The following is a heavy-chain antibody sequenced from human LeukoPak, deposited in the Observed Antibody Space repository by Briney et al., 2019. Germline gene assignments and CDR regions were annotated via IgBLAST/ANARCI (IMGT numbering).Heavy chain of an antibody. CDR2: INPNSGGT. V-gene: IGHV1-2*02. CDR1: GYTFTGYY. J-gene: IGHJ5*02. D-gene: IGHD2-15*01. Sequence: ASVKVSCKASGYTFTGYYMHWVRQAPGQGLEWMGWINPNSGGTNYAQKFQGRVTMTRDTSISTAYMELSRLRSDDTAVYYCARDSGYCSGGCYWFDPWGQGTLVTVSS. CDR3: ARDSGYCSGGCYWFDP.